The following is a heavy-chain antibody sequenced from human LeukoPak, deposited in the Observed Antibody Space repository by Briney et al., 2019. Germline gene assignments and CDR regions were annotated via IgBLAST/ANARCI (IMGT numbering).Heavy chain of an antibody. CDR2: IWYDGSNK. Sequence: GRSLRLSCAASEFSFSDYAMNWVRLAPGKGLEWVAVIWYDGSNKYYADSVKGRFTISRDNSKKMLYLHMNRLRVEDTAVYYCVRDRYTFGSCWFDSWGQGTQVTVSS. V-gene: IGHV3-33*01. CDR3: VRDRYTFGSCWFDS. J-gene: IGHJ5*01. CDR1: EFSFSDYA. D-gene: IGHD2-2*02.